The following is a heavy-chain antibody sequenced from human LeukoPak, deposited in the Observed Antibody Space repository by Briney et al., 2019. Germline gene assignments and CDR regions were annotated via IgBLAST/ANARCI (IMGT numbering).Heavy chain of an antibody. V-gene: IGHV4-31*03. CDR2: IYYSGST. CDR3: ARDRGYCTNGVCPSDY. Sequence: SQTLSLTCTVSGGSISSGGYYWSWIRQHPGKGLEWIGYIYYSGSTYYNPSLKSRVTISVDTSKNQFSLKLSSVTAADTAVYYCARDRGYCTNGVCPSDYWGQRTLVTVSS. D-gene: IGHD2-8*01. J-gene: IGHJ4*02. CDR1: GGSISSGGYY.